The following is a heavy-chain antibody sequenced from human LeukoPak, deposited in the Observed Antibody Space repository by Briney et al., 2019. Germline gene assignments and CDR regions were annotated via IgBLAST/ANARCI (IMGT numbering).Heavy chain of an antibody. V-gene: IGHV1-2*06. Sequence: ASVKVSCKASGYTFTDYYMHWVRQAPGQGLEWMGRINPNSGGTNYAQKFQGRVTMTRDTSISTAYMELSRLRSDDTAVYYCARIEWELLNAGSWGQGTLVTVSS. D-gene: IGHD1-26*01. CDR1: GYTFTDYY. J-gene: IGHJ5*02. CDR2: INPNSGGT. CDR3: ARIEWELLNAGS.